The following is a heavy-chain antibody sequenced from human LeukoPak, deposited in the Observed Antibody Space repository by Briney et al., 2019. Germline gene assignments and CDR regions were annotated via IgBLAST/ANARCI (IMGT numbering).Heavy chain of an antibody. J-gene: IGHJ5*02. D-gene: IGHD1-1*01. CDR2: IIPIFGTA. Sequence: ASVKVSCKASGGTFSSYAISWVRQAPGQGLEWMGGIIPIFGTANYAQKFQGRVTITADESTSTAYMELSSPRSEDTAVYYCARDFVSGNVAFDPWGQGTLVTVSS. CDR3: ARDFVSGNVAFDP. V-gene: IGHV1-69*13. CDR1: GGTFSSYA.